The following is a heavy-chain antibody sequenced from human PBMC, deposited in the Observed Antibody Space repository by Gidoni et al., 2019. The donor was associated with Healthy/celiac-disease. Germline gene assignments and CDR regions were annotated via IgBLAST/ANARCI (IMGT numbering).Heavy chain of an antibody. CDR3: ARGQGETGVDYFDY. V-gene: IGHV3-33*01. CDR2: IWYDGSNK. CDR1: GFPFSSYG. Sequence: QVQLVESGGGVVQPGRSLRRSCAASGFPFSSYGMHWVRQAPGKGLEWGAVIWYDGSNKYYADSVKGRFTISRDNSKNTLYLQMNSLRAEDTAVYYCARGQGETGVDYFDYWGQGTLVTVSS. D-gene: IGHD7-27*01. J-gene: IGHJ4*02.